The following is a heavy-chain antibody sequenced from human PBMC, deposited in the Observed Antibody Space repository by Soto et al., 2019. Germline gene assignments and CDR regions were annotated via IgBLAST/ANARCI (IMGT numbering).Heavy chain of an antibody. Sequence: VGSLRLSCVASGFTFGSYWMDWVRQAPGKGLEWVASINPDGTEKRYVDSVKGRFTISRDNARNLLYLQMSRLTAEDSALYYCSRSLDSWGQGTRVTVSS. J-gene: IGHJ4*02. V-gene: IGHV3-7*01. CDR1: GFTFGSYW. CDR2: INPDGTEK. CDR3: SRSLDS.